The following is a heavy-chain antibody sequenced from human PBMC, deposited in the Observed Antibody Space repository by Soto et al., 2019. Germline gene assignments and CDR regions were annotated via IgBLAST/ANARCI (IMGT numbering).Heavy chain of an antibody. CDR3: ARGYYDSSGYYYVDY. V-gene: IGHV4-34*01. D-gene: IGHD3-22*01. J-gene: IGHJ4*02. Sequence: QVQLQQWGAGLLKPSETLSLTCAVYGGSFSGYYWSWIRQPPGKGLEWIGEINHSGSTNYNPSLNGRVTISVDTSKNQFSLKLSSVTAADTAVYYCARGYYDSSGYYYVDYWGQGTLVTVSS. CDR2: INHSGST. CDR1: GGSFSGYY.